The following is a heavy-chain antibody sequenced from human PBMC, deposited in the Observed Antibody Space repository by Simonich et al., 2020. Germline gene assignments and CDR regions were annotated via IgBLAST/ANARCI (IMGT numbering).Heavy chain of an antibody. V-gene: IGHV1-18*01. CDR2: ISAYNGTT. J-gene: IGHJ4*02. CDR1: GYTFTSYG. D-gene: IGHD2-15*01. Sequence: QVQRVQSGAEVKKPGASVKVSCKTSGYTFTSYGISWVRQAPGQGVEWMVWISAYNGTTNYAQKLQGRVTMTTDPSQSTAYMELRSLRSDDTAVYYVARASRGTWWYYYFDYWGQGTLVTVSS. CDR3: ARASRGTWWYYYFDY.